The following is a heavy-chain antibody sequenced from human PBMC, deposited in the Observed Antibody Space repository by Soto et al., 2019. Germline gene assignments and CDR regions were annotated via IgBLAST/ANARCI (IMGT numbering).Heavy chain of an antibody. V-gene: IGHV3-74*01. J-gene: IGHJ4*02. CDR3: TRGPRPISTGTGAY. CDR1: GFIFKMYW. CDR2: IYNDGTYS. Sequence: QPGGSLRLSCAASGFIFKMYWMHWVRQGPGKGLVWISRIYNDGTYSDYADSVRGRFTISRDNVNDTLYLQMNNLRAEDSGLYYCTRGPRPISTGTGAYWGQGTQVTVSS. D-gene: IGHD3-10*01.